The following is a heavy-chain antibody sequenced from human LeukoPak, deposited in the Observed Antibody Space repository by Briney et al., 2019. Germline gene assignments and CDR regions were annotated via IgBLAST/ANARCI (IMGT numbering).Heavy chain of an antibody. CDR3: ARAVDVADY. V-gene: IGHV3-7*01. D-gene: IGHD3-16*01. CDR1: GFIFTDHW. J-gene: IGHJ4*02. Sequence: PGGSLRLSCVASGFIFTDHWMSWVRQAPGKGLDWVANIKEDESAKFYADSVRGRFTISRDNAKNSVYLEMNNLRVEDTAVYYCARAVDVADYWCRGTLVTVSS. CDR2: IKEDESAK.